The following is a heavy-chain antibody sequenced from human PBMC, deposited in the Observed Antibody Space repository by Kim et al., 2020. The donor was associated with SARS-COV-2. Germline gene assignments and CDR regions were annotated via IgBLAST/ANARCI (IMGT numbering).Heavy chain of an antibody. Sequence: SETLSLTCAVYGGSFSGYYWSWIRQPPGNGLEWIGEINHSGSTNYNPSLKSRVTISVDTSKNQFSLKLSSVTAADTAVYYCARGGYCTNGVCSRVIDYWGQGTLVTVSS. D-gene: IGHD2-8*01. CDR3: ARGGYCTNGVCSRVIDY. CDR2: INHSGST. CDR1: GGSFSGYY. J-gene: IGHJ4*02. V-gene: IGHV4-34*01.